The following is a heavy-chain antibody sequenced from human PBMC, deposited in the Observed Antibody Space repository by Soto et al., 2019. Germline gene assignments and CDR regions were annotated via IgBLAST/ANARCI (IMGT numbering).Heavy chain of an antibody. CDR2: MGTKFDNT. D-gene: IGHD5-18*01. CDR1: GYSFTSYD. V-gene: IGHV1-8*01. Sequence: QVQLVQSGAEVKRPGTSVKVSCKTSGYSFTSYDINWVRQVPGQGLEWMGWMGTKFDNTGYAPNVQGRVTMTRDTSIRPAYMELDSLMSDDLAAYYCARGDQYRGFDPWGKGTLISVSS. J-gene: IGHJ5*02. CDR3: ARGDQYRGFDP.